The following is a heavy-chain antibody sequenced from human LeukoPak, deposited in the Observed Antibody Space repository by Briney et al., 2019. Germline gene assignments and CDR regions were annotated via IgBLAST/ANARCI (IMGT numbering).Heavy chain of an antibody. J-gene: IGHJ4*02. D-gene: IGHD5-12*01. CDR1: GYTCSSYY. CDR2: INPGGGTT. Sequence: GASVKLSCKASGYTCSSYYIHWVRQAPGQGLEWMGIINPGGGTTAHAQKFQGRVTMTRDTSTSTVYMELSSLRSEDTAVYYCAGGTDIVAAIPYDYWGQGTLVTVSS. CDR3: AGGTDIVAAIPYDY. V-gene: IGHV1-46*01.